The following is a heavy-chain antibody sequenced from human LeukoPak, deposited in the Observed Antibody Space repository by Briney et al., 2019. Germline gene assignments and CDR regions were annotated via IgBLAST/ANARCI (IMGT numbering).Heavy chain of an antibody. V-gene: IGHV4-59*01. CDR1: GFTFSSSG. J-gene: IGHJ6*02. Sequence: GSLRLSCAASGFTFSSSGMHWIRQPPGKGLEWVGYVYNSETTNYNPSLESRVTISEDTSKNQFSLMLTSVTAADTAVYYCARVVYSHYWPEGMDVWGQGTTVTVSS. CDR3: ARVVYSHYWPEGMDV. D-gene: IGHD4-11*01. CDR2: VYNSETT.